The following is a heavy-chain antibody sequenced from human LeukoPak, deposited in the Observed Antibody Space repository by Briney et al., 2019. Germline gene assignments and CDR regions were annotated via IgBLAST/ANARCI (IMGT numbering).Heavy chain of an antibody. CDR3: ARRQRYAYSSGRPTRLHY. CDR2: INPNSGGT. Sequence: ASVKVSCKASGYTFTGYYMHWVRQAPGQGLEWMGCINPNSGGTNYAQKFQGRVTRNRHTSISTAYMQLNRLRSDDTAVYYCARRQRYAYSSGRPTRLHYWGQGTLVPVSS. CDR1: GYTFTGYY. J-gene: IGHJ4*02. V-gene: IGHV1-2*02. D-gene: IGHD6-19*01.